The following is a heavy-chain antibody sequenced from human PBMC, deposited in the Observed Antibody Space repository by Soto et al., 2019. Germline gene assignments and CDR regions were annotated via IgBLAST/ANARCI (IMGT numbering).Heavy chain of an antibody. D-gene: IGHD3-16*02. Sequence: ASVKVSCKASGYTFTSYGISWVRQAPGQGLEWMGWISAYNGNTNYAQKLQGRVTMTTDTSTSTAYMELRSLRSDDTAVYYCARSGEWNYIWGSYRYTGSYFDYWGQGPLVTVSS. V-gene: IGHV1-18*01. CDR3: ARSGEWNYIWGSYRYTGSYFDY. CDR2: ISAYNGNT. J-gene: IGHJ4*02. CDR1: GYTFTSYG.